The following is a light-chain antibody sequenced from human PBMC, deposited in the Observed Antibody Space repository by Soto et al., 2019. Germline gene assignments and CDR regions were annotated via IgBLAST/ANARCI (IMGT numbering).Light chain of an antibody. V-gene: IGKV3-20*01. CDR2: GAS. CDR3: QQYGSSGT. J-gene: IGKJ1*01. Sequence: EIVLPPSQATPSASLWDSATISFRASQSVSLSLAWYQMRPGQNPRLLIYGASTRATGIQDRFSGIGSGTDFTLTISRLEPEEFAVYDCQQYGSSGTFGQGTKVDIK. CDR1: QSVSLS.